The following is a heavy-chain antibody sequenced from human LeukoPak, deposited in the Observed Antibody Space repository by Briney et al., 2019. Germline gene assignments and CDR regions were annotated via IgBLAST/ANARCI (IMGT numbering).Heavy chain of an antibody. J-gene: IGHJ4*02. CDR1: GFTFSSYA. V-gene: IGHV3-30-3*01. D-gene: IGHD3-3*01. Sequence: GRSLRLSCAASGFTFSSYAMHWVRQAPGKGLEWVAVISYDGSNKYYADSVKGRFTISRDNSKNTLYLQMNSLRAEDTAVYYCAREGPHVLRFLEWLPAIGYFDYWGQGTLVTVSS. CDR2: ISYDGSNK. CDR3: AREGPHVLRFLEWLPAIGYFDY.